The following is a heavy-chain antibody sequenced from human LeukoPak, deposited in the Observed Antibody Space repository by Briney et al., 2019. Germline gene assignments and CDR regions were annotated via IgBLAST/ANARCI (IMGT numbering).Heavy chain of an antibody. CDR2: ISWNSGSI. J-gene: IGHJ3*02. Sequence: GGSLRLSCAASGFTFDDYAMHWVRQAPGKGLEWVSGISWNSGSIGYADSVKGRFTISRDNAKNSLYLEMNSLRAEDMALYYCASISGGGAFDIWGQGTMVTVSS. CDR3: ASISGGGAFDI. V-gene: IGHV3-9*03. CDR1: GFTFDDYA. D-gene: IGHD3-16*01.